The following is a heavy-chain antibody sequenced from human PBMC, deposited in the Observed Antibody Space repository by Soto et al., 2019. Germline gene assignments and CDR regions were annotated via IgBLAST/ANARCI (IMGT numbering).Heavy chain of an antibody. CDR2: VIHILGTT. Sequence: QVQLVQSGAEVKKPGSSVKVSCKTSGDTFNSYTINWVRQAPGQGLEWLGRVIHILGTTHYTQTFQDRVTITADKTTSTVYMDLRRLTAEDTALYYCATSPRLRWDFDLWGRGTLVSVSA. D-gene: IGHD3-16*01. CDR3: ATSPRLRWDFDL. V-gene: IGHV1-69*08. J-gene: IGHJ2*01. CDR1: GDTFNSYT.